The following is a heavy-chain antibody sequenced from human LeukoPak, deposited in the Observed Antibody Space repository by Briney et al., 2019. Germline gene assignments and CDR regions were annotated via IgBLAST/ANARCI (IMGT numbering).Heavy chain of an antibody. D-gene: IGHD2-21*01. J-gene: IGHJ4*02. CDR2: INPDSGGT. CDR1: GYTFTGNY. V-gene: IGHV1-2*02. CDR3: ARSIVVVIATQGPDY. Sequence: VASVKVSCKASGYTFTGNYMHWVRQRPGQGHERMGWINPDSGGTNYAQTFQGRVHMTRDTSIRTAYMELSRLRSDDTAVYYCARSIVVVIATQGPDYWGQGTLVTVSS.